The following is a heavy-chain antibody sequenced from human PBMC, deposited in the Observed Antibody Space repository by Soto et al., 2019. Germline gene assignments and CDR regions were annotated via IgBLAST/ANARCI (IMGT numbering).Heavy chain of an antibody. CDR2: ISYDGGNK. Sequence: QVQLVESGGGVVQPGRSLRLSCAASGFTFSTYAMHWVRQAPGKGLEWVAVISYDGGNKYYADSVKGRFTISRDNSKNTLYLQINCLRSEDTAVYYCARPDYDSGSYPDFWGQGTLVTVSS. CDR3: ARPDYDSGSYPDF. V-gene: IGHV3-30-3*01. D-gene: IGHD3-10*01. J-gene: IGHJ4*02. CDR1: GFTFSTYA.